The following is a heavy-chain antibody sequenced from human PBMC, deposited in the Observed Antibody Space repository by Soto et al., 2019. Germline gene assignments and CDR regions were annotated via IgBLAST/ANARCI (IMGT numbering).Heavy chain of an antibody. CDR2: IYWDDDK. V-gene: IGHV2-5*02. Sequence: QITLKESGPTLVKPTQTLTLTCTFSGFSLSTSGVGVGWIRQPPGKALEWLALIYWDDDKRYRPSLRGRLTIIKDTAKNQGVLTMTDMDPVDTATYYCIQSRCGGDCHQSYASHYYYGMDVWGQGTTVTVSS. J-gene: IGHJ6*02. CDR1: GFSLSTSGVG. D-gene: IGHD2-21*02. CDR3: IQSRCGGDCHQSYASHYYYGMDV.